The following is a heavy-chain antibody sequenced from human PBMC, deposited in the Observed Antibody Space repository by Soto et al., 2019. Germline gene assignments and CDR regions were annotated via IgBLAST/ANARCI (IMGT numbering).Heavy chain of an antibody. Sequence: QVQLVQSGAEVKKPGASVKVSCKVSGYTLTELSMHWVRQAPGKGLEWMGGFDPEDGETIYAQKFQGRVTMTEDTSTDTAYMELSSLRSEDTAVYYCATWGRYCSSTSCYVGPFDPWGQGTLVIVSS. CDR1: GYTLTELS. J-gene: IGHJ5*02. V-gene: IGHV1-24*01. CDR2: FDPEDGET. CDR3: ATWGRYCSSTSCYVGPFDP. D-gene: IGHD2-2*01.